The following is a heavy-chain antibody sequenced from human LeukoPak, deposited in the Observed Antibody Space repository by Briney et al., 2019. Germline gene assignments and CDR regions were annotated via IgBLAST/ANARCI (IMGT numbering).Heavy chain of an antibody. J-gene: IGHJ4*02. CDR2: ISGSGGST. CDR3: AKDPSYSSSWYESLRAYYFDY. CDR1: GFTFSSYA. V-gene: IGHV3-23*01. D-gene: IGHD6-13*01. Sequence: GGSLRLSCAASGFTFSSYAMSWVRQAPGKGLEWVSAISGSGGSTYYADSVKGRFTISRDNSKNTLYLQMNSLRAEDTAVYYCAKDPSYSSSWYESLRAYYFDYWGQGTLVTVSS.